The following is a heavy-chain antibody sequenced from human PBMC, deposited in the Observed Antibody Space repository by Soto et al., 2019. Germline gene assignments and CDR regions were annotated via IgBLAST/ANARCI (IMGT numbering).Heavy chain of an antibody. CDR1: EFTFSNYT. CDR3: ARCDCINGVCYFSYFDY. V-gene: IGHV3-30-3*01. D-gene: IGHD2-8*01. Sequence: QVQLVESGGGVVQPGRSLKLSCAASEFTFSNYTMHWVRQAPGKGLEWVALISYDGFKTQYADSVKGRFTMSRDNSKNTQYLQMNSLRAEDTAVYYCARCDCINGVCYFSYFDYWGQGTLVTVSS. J-gene: IGHJ4*02. CDR2: ISYDGFKT.